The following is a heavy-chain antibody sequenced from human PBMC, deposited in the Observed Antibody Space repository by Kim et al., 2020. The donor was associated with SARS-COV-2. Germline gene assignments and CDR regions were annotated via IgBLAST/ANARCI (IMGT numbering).Heavy chain of an antibody. D-gene: IGHD3-9*01. Sequence: SVKVSCKASGGTFSSYAISWVRQAPGQGLEWMGGIIPIFGTANYAQKFQGRVTITADESTSTAYMELSSLRSEDTAVYYCASHYYDILTGLMKPEPPFRRFDPWGQGTLVTVSS. CDR2: IIPIFGTA. V-gene: IGHV1-69*13. CDR3: ASHYYDILTGLMKPEPPFRRFDP. CDR1: GGTFSSYA. J-gene: IGHJ5*02.